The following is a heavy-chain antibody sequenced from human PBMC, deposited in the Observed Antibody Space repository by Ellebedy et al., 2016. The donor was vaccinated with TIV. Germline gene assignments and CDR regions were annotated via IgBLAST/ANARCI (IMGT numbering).Heavy chain of an antibody. V-gene: IGHV4-39*01. D-gene: IGHD2-2*03. CDR3: ARHAALDKTFDY. CDR2: SYYSGST. Sequence: MPSETLSLTCTVSGGSISSSTYYWGWIRQSPGKGLEWIGSSYYSGSTYYNPSLKSRVAISVDTSKNQFSLKLSSVTAGDTAVYYCARHAALDKTFDYWGQGTLFTVSS. J-gene: IGHJ4*02. CDR1: GGSISSSTYY.